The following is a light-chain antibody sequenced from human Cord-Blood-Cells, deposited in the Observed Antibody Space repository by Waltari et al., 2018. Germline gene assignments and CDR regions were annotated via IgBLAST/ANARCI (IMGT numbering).Light chain of an antibody. CDR3: QQYDNLIT. Sequence: DIKLTPSPSSLSASVGDRVTITCQASQDISNYLNWYQQKPGKAPKLLIYDASNLETGVPSRFSGSGSGTDFTFTISSLQPEDIATYYCQQYDNLITFGQGTRLEIK. CDR1: QDISNY. CDR2: DAS. V-gene: IGKV1-33*01. J-gene: IGKJ5*01.